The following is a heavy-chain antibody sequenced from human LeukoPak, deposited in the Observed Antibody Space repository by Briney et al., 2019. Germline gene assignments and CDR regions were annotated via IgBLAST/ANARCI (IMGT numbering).Heavy chain of an antibody. J-gene: IGHJ6*03. CDR3: ARAPEVRGVIISRGYYYYMDV. V-gene: IGHV1-18*01. Sequence: GASVKVSCKASGYTFTSYGISWVRQAPGQGLEWMGWISAYNGNTNYAQKLQGRVTMTTDTSTSTAYVELRSLRSDDTAVYYCARAPEVRGVIISRGYYYYMDVWGKGTTVTISS. CDR2: ISAYNGNT. D-gene: IGHD3-10*01. CDR1: GYTFTSYG.